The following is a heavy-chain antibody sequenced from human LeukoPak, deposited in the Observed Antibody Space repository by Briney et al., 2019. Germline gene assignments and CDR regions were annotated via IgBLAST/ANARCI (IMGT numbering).Heavy chain of an antibody. CDR3: ARGGRTGIAAAGIFDY. Sequence: SSETLSLTCTVSGGSISSSSYYWGWIRQPPGKGLEWIGSIYYSGSTYYNPSLKSRVTISVDTSKNQFSLKLSSVTAADTAVYYCARGGRTGIAAAGIFDYWGQGTLVTVSS. V-gene: IGHV4-39*01. J-gene: IGHJ4*02. CDR2: IYYSGST. D-gene: IGHD6-13*01. CDR1: GGSISSSSYY.